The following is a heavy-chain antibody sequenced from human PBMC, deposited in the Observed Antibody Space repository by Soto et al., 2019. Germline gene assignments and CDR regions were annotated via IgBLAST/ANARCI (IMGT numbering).Heavy chain of an antibody. CDR2: INPNTGDR. Sequence: GASVKVSCKTSGYTFTDYFIHWVRLAPGQGPEWMGWINPNTGDRGYEQNFQGRVTMTRDSATTTTYMELSRLTSDDTAVYYCARVRPSGEQLWFLAADAFDIWGQGTVVTVSS. V-gene: IGHV1-2*02. CDR3: ARVRPSGEQLWFLAADAFDI. CDR1: GYTFTDYF. D-gene: IGHD5-18*01. J-gene: IGHJ3*02.